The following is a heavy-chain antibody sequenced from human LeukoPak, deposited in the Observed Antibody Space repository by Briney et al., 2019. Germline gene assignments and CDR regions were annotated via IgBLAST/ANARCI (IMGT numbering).Heavy chain of an antibody. CDR2: INPDSGAT. CDR1: GYRFSASS. V-gene: IGHV1-2*02. CDR3: AREGCFSTNCHVIGDDNWIDP. Sequence: GASVKVSCKASGYRFSASSMHWVRQAPGQGLEWMGWINPDSGATHFAQKFQGRVIMTSDTSISTVYLELSRLRSDDTAVYYCAREGCFSTNCHVIGDDNWIDPWGQGTLDTVSS. J-gene: IGHJ5*02. D-gene: IGHD2-2*01.